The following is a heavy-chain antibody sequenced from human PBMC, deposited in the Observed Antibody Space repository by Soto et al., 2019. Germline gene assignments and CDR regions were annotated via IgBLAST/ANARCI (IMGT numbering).Heavy chain of an antibody. CDR2: ISYDGSNK. D-gene: IGHD3-3*01. Sequence: PGGSLRLSCAASGFTFSSYGMHWVRQAPGKGLEWVAVISYDGSNKYYADSVKGRFTISRDNSKNTLYLQMNSLRAEDTAVYYCAKDHNSDDFWSGYFEYNWFDPWGQGTLVTVSS. CDR1: GFTFSSYG. J-gene: IGHJ5*02. V-gene: IGHV3-30*18. CDR3: AKDHNSDDFWSGYFEYNWFDP.